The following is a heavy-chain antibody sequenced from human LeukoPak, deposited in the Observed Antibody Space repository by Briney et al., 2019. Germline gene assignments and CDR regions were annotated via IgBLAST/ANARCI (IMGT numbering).Heavy chain of an antibody. D-gene: IGHD2-21*01. J-gene: IGHJ4*02. Sequence: SETLSLTCTVSGGSISSSSYYWGWIRQPPGKGLEWIGNIYYSGSTYYNPSLKSRVTISVDTSKNQFSLKLSSVTAADTAVYYCARRRWGYHYYFDYWGQGTLVTVSS. CDR1: GGSISSSSYY. CDR3: ARRRWGYHYYFDY. CDR2: IYYSGST. V-gene: IGHV4-39*01.